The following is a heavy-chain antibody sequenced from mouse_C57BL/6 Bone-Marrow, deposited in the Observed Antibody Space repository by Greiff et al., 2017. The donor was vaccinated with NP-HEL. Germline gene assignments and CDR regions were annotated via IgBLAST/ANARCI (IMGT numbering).Heavy chain of an antibody. V-gene: IGHV1-63*01. CDR3: AKRLTGNYAIDY. CDR2: IYPGDGYT. J-gene: IGHJ4*01. D-gene: IGHD4-1*01. CDR1: GYTFTNYW. Sequence: QVQLQQSGAELVRPGTSVKMSCKASGYTFTNYWIGWAKQRPGHGLEWIGDIYPGDGYTNYNEKFKGKATLTADKSSSTAYMQFSSLTSENSAIYYCAKRLTGNYAIDYWGQGTSVTVSS.